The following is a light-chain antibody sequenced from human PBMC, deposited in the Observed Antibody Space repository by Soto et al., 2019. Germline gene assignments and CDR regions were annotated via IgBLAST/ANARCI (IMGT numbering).Light chain of an antibody. CDR3: SSYTSSNTLL. V-gene: IGLV2-14*01. CDR2: DVS. Sequence: QSVLTQPASVSGSPGQSITISCTGTSSDLGGYNYVSWYQQHPGKAPKVMIYDVSNRPSGVSTRFSGSKSGNTASLTISGLQAEDEADYYCSSYTSSNTLLFGGGTQLTVL. CDR1: SSDLGGYNY. J-gene: IGLJ3*02.